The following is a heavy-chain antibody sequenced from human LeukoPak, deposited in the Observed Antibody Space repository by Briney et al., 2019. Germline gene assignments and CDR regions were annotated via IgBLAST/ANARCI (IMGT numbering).Heavy chain of an antibody. CDR1: GFTFSSYA. CDR3: ARDGGGTMIIGEGLFDY. V-gene: IGHV3-30-3*01. CDR2: ISYDGSNK. J-gene: IGHJ4*02. D-gene: IGHD3-22*01. Sequence: SGGSLRLSCAASGFTFSSYAMHWVRQAPGKGLEWVAVISYDGSNKYYADSVKGRFTISRDNSKNTLYLQINSLRAEDTAVYYCARDGGGTMIIGEGLFDYWGQGTLVTVSS.